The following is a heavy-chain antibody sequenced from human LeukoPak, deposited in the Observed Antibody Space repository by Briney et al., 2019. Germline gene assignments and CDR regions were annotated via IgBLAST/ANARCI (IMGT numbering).Heavy chain of an antibody. CDR1: GFTFNGSA. Sequence: TGGSLRLSCAASGFTFNGSAMHWVRQASGKGLEWVGRIRSKANSYATAYAASVKGRFTISRDDSKNTAYLQMNSLKTEDTAVYYCVYDSSGYYVSFDYWRQGTLVTVSS. J-gene: IGHJ4*02. V-gene: IGHV3-73*01. CDR3: VYDSSGYYVSFDY. D-gene: IGHD3-22*01. CDR2: IRSKANSYAT.